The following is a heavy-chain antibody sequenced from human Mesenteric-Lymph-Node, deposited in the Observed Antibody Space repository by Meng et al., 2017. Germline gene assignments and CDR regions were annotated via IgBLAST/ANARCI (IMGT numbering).Heavy chain of an antibody. CDR3: AKSLRWSERLIDY. Sequence: GGSLRLSCAASGFTFSSYAMSWVRQAPGKGLEWVSAISGSGGSTHYADSVKGRFTISRDNSKNTLYLQMNSLRAEDTAVYYCAKSLRWSERLIDYWGQGTLVTVSS. V-gene: IGHV3-23*01. CDR2: ISGSGGST. J-gene: IGHJ4*02. D-gene: IGHD4-23*01. CDR1: GFTFSSYA.